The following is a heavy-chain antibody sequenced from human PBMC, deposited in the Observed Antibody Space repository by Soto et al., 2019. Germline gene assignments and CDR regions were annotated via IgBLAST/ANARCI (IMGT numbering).Heavy chain of an antibody. CDR2: ISAYNGNT. CDR3: ARDPVSEWLAPRWFDP. CDR1: GYTFTSYG. V-gene: IGHV1-18*01. J-gene: IGHJ5*02. Sequence: QVQLVQSGAEVKKPGASVKVSCKASGYTFTSYGISWVRQAPGQGLEWMGWISAYNGNTNYAQKLQGRVTMTTDTSTRTAYMELRSLRSDDTAVYYCARDPVSEWLAPRWFDPWGQGTLVTVSS. D-gene: IGHD6-19*01.